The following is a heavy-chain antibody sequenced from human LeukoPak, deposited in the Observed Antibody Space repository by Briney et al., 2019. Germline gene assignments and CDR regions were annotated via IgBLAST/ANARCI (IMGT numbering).Heavy chain of an antibody. CDR2: INHSGST. V-gene: IGHV4-34*01. Sequence: SETLSLTCAVYGGSFSGYYWSWLRQPPGKGLEWIGEINHSGSTNYNPSLKSRVTISVDTSKNQFSLKLSSVTAADTAVYYCARTIWTTYYFDYWGQGTLVTVSS. CDR3: ARTIWTTYYFDY. D-gene: IGHD1-1*01. J-gene: IGHJ4*02. CDR1: GGSFSGYY.